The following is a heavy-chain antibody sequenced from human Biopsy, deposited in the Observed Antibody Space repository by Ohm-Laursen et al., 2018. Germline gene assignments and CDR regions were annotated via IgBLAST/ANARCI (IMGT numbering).Heavy chain of an antibody. V-gene: IGHV1-46*01. Sequence: SVKVSCKASGYTFTNYYMHWVRQDPGQGLGWMGIINPSGSDATYAQKFQGRVTMTRDTSTSTAYMDLSSLRSEDTAVYYCAADSGSGSHFRFDYWGQGALVSVSS. CDR1: GYTFTNYY. J-gene: IGHJ4*02. D-gene: IGHD3-10*01. CDR3: AADSGSGSHFRFDY. CDR2: INPSGSDA.